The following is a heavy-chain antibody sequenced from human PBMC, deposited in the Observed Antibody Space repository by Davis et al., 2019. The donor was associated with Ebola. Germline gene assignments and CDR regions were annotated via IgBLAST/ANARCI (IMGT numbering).Heavy chain of an antibody. J-gene: IGHJ5*02. CDR2: INPNSGGT. Sequence: ASVKVSCKASGYTFTGYYMHWVRQAPGQGLEWMGWINPNSGGTNYAQKFQGWVTMTRDTSISTAYMELSRLRSDDTAVYYCARADCSSTSCGNPSPRFDPWGQGTLVTVSS. V-gene: IGHV1-2*04. CDR1: GYTFTGYY. D-gene: IGHD2-2*01. CDR3: ARADCSSTSCGNPSPRFDP.